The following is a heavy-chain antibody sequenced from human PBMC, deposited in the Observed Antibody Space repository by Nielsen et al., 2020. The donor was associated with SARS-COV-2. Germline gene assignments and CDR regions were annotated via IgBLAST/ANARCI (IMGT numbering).Heavy chain of an antibody. V-gene: IGHV4-39*01. J-gene: IGHJ4*02. Sequence: WIRQPPGKGLEWIGSIYYSGSTYYDPSLKSRVTISVDTSKNQFSLKPSSVTAADTAVYYCARPGVKGGAFDYWGQGTLVTVSS. CDR3: ARPGVKGGAFDY. D-gene: IGHD3-16*01. CDR2: IYYSGST.